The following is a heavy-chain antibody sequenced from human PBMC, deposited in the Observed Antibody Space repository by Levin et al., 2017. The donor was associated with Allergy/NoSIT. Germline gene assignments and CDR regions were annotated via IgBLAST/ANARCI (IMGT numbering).Heavy chain of an antibody. J-gene: IGHJ4*02. CDR2: VSDGGYYT. D-gene: IGHD1-26*01. V-gene: IGHV3-23*01. CDR3: AKDDGAAYYSFES. Sequence: GESLKISCAASGFTFSTYAMNWVRQAPGQGLEWVSSVSDGGYYTFYADSVKGRFTISRDNSKNTVYLQMNSLRAEDTALYFCAKDDGAAYYSFESWGQGTLVTVSS. CDR1: GFTFSTYA.